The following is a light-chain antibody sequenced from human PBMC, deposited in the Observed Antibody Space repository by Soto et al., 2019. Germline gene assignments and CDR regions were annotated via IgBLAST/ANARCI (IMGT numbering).Light chain of an antibody. CDR3: CLYIGATTYV. V-gene: IGLV2-23*01. CDR2: EGH. Sequence: QSPLAQAAYVSGSRGQSITISCTGTIGFVGSFSLVSWYQQHPGKAPKVMISEGHRRPSGVPDRFSGSTSVNSASLTISGLQADDEADYYCCLYIGATTYVFGPGTKVTV. J-gene: IGLJ1*01. CDR1: IGFVGSFSL.